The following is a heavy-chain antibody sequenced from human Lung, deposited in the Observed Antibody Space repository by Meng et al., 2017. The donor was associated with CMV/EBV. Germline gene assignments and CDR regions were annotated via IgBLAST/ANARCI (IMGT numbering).Heavy chain of an antibody. D-gene: IGHD7-27*01. CDR3: ARDDNWGPDY. CDR1: GYTFAGHY. Sequence: SXXVSCKTSGYTFAGHYLHWLRQAPGQGLEWMAWIHYDTGETNYAQNFHGRVTVTRDTSITTVYMELRSLRPDDTAMYYCARDDNWGPDYWGQGTRVTCAS. J-gene: IGHJ4*02. V-gene: IGHV1-2*02. CDR2: IHYDTGET.